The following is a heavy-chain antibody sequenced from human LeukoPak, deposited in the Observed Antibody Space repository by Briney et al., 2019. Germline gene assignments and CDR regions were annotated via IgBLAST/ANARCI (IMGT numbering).Heavy chain of an antibody. D-gene: IGHD1-1*01. J-gene: IGHJ4*02. CDR3: AKVRTGHYFDY. Sequence: GGSLRLSCTASGFIFSSAWMSWVRQAPGKGLEWVSSISGTGGSTYYADSVKGRFTISRDNSNNTLFLQMNSLRAEDTAVYYCAKVRTGHYFDYWGQGTLVTVSS. V-gene: IGHV3-23*01. CDR1: GFIFSSAW. CDR2: ISGTGGST.